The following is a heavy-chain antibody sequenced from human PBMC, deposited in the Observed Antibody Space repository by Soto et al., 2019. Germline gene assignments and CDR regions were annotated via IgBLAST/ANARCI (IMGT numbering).Heavy chain of an antibody. D-gene: IGHD4-17*01. CDR1: GYIFTSYG. Sequence: ASVKVSCKASGYIFTSYGISWVRQAPGQGLEWMGWISGYNGKTAYAQNFQGRVTMTTDRSTSTAYMELRSLRSDDTALYYCTRDNRFSDYGGNHYFDYCGQGSLVTVSS. CDR2: ISGYNGKT. CDR3: TRDNRFSDYGGNHYFDY. V-gene: IGHV1-18*01. J-gene: IGHJ4*02.